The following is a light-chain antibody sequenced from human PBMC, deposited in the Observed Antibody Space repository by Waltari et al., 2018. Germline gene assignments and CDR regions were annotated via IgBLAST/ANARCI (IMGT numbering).Light chain of an antibody. CDR2: EVS. V-gene: IGLV2-8*01. CDR3: SSYAGSNNLV. J-gene: IGLJ2*01. Sequence: QSALTQPPSASGSPGQSVTISCTGTSSEVGGYNYVSWYQQHPGKPPKLMIYEVSKRPPGVPDRFSGSKSGHTPSLTVSGLQAEDEADYYCSSYAGSNNLVFGGGTKLTVL. CDR1: SSEVGGYNY.